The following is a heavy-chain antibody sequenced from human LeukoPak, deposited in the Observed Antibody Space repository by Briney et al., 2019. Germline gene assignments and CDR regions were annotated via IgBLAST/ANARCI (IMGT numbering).Heavy chain of an antibody. Sequence: PSQILSLTCTVSGVSVTNGGYYWTWIRQFPGRGLEWIGFFYSTESTYYNPSLKSRVTISLDSSKNQFSLRLTSTTAADTAVYFCGRGSGGHDYGSYYFDYWGQGTLATVSS. D-gene: IGHD4/OR15-4a*01. J-gene: IGHJ4*02. CDR3: GRGSGGHDYGSYYFDY. CDR2: FYSTEST. CDR1: GVSVTNGGYY. V-gene: IGHV4-31*03.